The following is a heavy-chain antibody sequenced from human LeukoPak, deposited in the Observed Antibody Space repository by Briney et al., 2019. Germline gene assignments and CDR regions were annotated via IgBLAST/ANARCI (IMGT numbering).Heavy chain of an antibody. CDR1: GFTFDDFT. CDR2: ISWDGGTT. J-gene: IGHJ4*02. V-gene: IGHV3-43*01. Sequence: PGGSLRLSCAASGFTFDDFTMHWVRQRPGKGLEWVSQISWDGGTTYYADSVKGRFTISRDNSKNSLSLQMNSLTSEDTAMYYCTADDGAFYYWGQGTRVTVSS. D-gene: IGHD3-10*01. CDR3: TADDGAFYY.